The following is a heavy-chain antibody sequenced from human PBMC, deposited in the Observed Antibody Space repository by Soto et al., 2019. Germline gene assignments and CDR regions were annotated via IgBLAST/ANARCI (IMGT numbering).Heavy chain of an antibody. V-gene: IGHV1-69*13. J-gene: IGHJ4*02. D-gene: IGHD5-18*01. CDR1: GGTFSSYA. CDR2: IIPIFGTA. CDR3: ASLTRGYSYGWFDY. Sequence: ASVKVSCKASGGTFSSYAISWVRQAPGQGLEWMGGIIPIFGTANYAQKFQGRVTITADESTSTAYMELSSLGSEDTAVYYCASLTRGYSYGWFDYWGQGTLVTVSS.